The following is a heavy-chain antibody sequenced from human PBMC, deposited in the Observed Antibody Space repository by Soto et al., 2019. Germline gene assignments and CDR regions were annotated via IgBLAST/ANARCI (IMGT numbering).Heavy chain of an antibody. D-gene: IGHD4-17*01. CDR3: ARGGREDDYGDYYYYYYGMDV. J-gene: IGHJ6*02. Sequence: PGGSLRLSCAASGFTFSSYAMHWVRQAPGKGLEWVAVISYDGSNKYYADSVKGRFTISRDNSKNTLYLQMNSLRAEDTAVYYCARGGREDDYGDYYYYYYGMDVWGQGTTVTVSS. CDR2: ISYDGSNK. CDR1: GFTFSSYA. V-gene: IGHV3-30-3*01.